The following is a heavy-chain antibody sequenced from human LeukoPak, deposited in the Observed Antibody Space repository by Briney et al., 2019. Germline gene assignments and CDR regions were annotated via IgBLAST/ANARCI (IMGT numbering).Heavy chain of an antibody. V-gene: IGHV3-30*02. CDR1: GFSFSSYG. Sequence: GGSLRLSCAASGFSFSSYGMHRVRQAPGKGLEWVAFIRYDGSSKHYADSVKGRFTISRDNSKNTLYLQMNSLRTEDTAVYYCAKGEGWQQPYYYYMDVWGKGTTVTISS. D-gene: IGHD6-13*01. J-gene: IGHJ6*03. CDR2: IRYDGSSK. CDR3: AKGEGWQQPYYYYMDV.